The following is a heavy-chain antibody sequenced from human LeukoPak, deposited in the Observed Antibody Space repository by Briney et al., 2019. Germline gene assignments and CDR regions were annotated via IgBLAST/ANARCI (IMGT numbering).Heavy chain of an antibody. Sequence: GGSLRLSCAASGFTFSNYWMSWVRQAPGKELEWVANIKQDGSEIYYVDSVKGRFTISRDNAKNSLFLQMNSLRAGDTAVYYCSAGPYFDHWGQGALVTVSS. CDR3: SAGPYFDH. CDR1: GFTFSNYW. CDR2: IKQDGSEI. J-gene: IGHJ4*02. V-gene: IGHV3-7*01.